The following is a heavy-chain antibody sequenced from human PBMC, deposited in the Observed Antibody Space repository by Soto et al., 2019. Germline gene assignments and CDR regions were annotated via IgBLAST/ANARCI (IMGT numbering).Heavy chain of an antibody. J-gene: IGHJ4*02. Sequence: GGSLRLSCAASGFTFSGYAMSWVRQAPGKGLEWVSATSGSGGSTYYADSVKGRFTISRDNSKNTLYLQMNSLRAEDTAVYYCAKDLYSGYDWDHYWGQGTLVTVSS. CDR3: AKDLYSGYDWDHY. CDR2: TSGSGGST. CDR1: GFTFSGYA. D-gene: IGHD5-12*01. V-gene: IGHV3-23*01.